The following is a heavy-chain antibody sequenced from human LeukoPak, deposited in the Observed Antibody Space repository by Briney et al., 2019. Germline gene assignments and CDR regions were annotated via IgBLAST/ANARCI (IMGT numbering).Heavy chain of an antibody. D-gene: IGHD3-22*01. V-gene: IGHV1-18*01. CDR2: ISAYNGNT. CDR3: ARLTYYYDSSGYLGNWFDP. J-gene: IGHJ5*02. CDR1: GYTFTSYG. Sequence: ASVEVSCKASGYTFTSYGISWVRQAPGQGLEWMGWISAYNGNTNYAQKLQGRVTMTTDTSTSTAYMELRSLRSDDTAVYYCARLTYYYDSSGYLGNWFDPWGQGTLVTVSS.